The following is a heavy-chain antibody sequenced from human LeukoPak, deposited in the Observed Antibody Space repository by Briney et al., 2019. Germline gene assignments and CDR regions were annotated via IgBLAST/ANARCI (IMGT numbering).Heavy chain of an antibody. CDR2: IYTSGST. CDR1: GGSISSGSYY. Sequence: SETLSLTCTVSGGSISSGSYYWSWIRQPAGKGLEWIGRIYTSGSTYYNPSLKSRVTISVDTSKNQFSLKLSSVTAADTAVYYCARVRWSGYYIDTVYYFDYWGQGTLVTVSS. V-gene: IGHV4-61*02. CDR3: ARVRWSGYYIDTVYYFDY. J-gene: IGHJ4*02. D-gene: IGHD3-3*01.